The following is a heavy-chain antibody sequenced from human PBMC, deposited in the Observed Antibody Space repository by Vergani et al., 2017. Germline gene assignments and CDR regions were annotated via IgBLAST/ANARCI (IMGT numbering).Heavy chain of an antibody. Sequence: EKQLVQSGSETKKPGESLKISCQAFGYIFSNFWIGWVRQRPGRGLGWMGIIYPGDSEVKANPTFRGQVFFAVDTSVNTANLQWRRLQASDTATYFCASWRDGSENGGALQLWGQGTNITVSS. V-gene: IGHV5-51*01. D-gene: IGHD3-10*01. CDR2: IYPGDSEV. J-gene: IGHJ3*01. CDR1: GYIFSNFW. CDR3: ASWRDGSENGGALQL.